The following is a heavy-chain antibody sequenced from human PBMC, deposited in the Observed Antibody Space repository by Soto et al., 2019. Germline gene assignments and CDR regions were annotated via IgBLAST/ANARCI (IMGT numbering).Heavy chain of an antibody. D-gene: IGHD3-22*01. V-gene: IGHV1-69*01. Sequence: QVQLVQSGAEVKKPGSSVKVSCKASGGTFSSYAISWVRQAPGQGLEWMGGIIPIFGTANYAQKFQGRVRITADESTSTAYMELSSLRSEDTAVYYCARAMYDSSGYYYGYYYYYGMDVWGQGTTVTVSS. CDR2: IIPIFGTA. CDR1: GGTFSSYA. J-gene: IGHJ6*02. CDR3: ARAMYDSSGYYYGYYYYYGMDV.